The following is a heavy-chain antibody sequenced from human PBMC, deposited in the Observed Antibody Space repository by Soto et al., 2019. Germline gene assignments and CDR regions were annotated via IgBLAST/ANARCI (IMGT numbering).Heavy chain of an antibody. CDR3: ARVYVFVGLAFSFDY. CDR1: GGSFSTTHR. D-gene: IGHD2-21*01. CDR2: VYDSGNT. V-gene: IGHV4-4*02. J-gene: IGHJ4*02. Sequence: QVQLQESGPEVVKPSGTLSLSCAVSGGSFSTTHRWTWVRQAPGKWLEWIGEVYDSGNTNYSPSLKSRVTISKDKSKTEFYLKLTSVTAADTAVYYCARVYVFVGLAFSFDYWGQGALVTVSS.